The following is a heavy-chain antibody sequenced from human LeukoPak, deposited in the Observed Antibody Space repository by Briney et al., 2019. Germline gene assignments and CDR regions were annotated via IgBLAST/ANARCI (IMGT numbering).Heavy chain of an antibody. CDR1: GGSFSGYY. D-gene: IGHD5-18*01. CDR2: INHSGIT. CDR3: GXRXXXXXSYGXGXXXDX. Sequence: SETLSLTCAVYGGSFSGYYWSWIRQPPGKGLEWIGEINHSGITNYNASLKSRVTISGDTSKNHFSLRLSSVTAADPAMYYFGXRXXXXXSYGXGXXXDXWGQXTRVTVSS. V-gene: IGHV4-34*01. J-gene: IGHJ5*02.